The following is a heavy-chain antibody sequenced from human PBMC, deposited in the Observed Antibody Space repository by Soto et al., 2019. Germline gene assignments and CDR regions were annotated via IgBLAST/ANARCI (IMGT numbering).Heavy chain of an antibody. D-gene: IGHD2-2*01. J-gene: IGHJ4*02. Sequence: EVELVESGGGLVQPGGSLRLSCAASGFPFSTYSMSWVRQAPGKGLEWISYISASTLTTFYADSVKGRFTISRDTAQNSLYLQMHSLSDEDTAVYYCARAPQLVAPAATGFVSWGQGTLVTVSS. CDR1: GFPFSTYS. V-gene: IGHV3-48*02. CDR2: ISASTLTT. CDR3: ARAPQLVAPAATGFVS.